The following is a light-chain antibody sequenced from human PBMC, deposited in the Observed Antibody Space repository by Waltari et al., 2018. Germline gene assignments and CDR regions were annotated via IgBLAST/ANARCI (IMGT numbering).Light chain of an antibody. CDR1: SNDIGSYNR. CDR3: GSYRGGHSWV. J-gene: IGLJ3*02. Sequence: QSALTLPASVSGSPGQSISISCTGTSNDIGSYNRVSWYQPHPGKAPKRLIYAVNKRPSGVSGRFSGSKSGNTASLTISGLQAEDEGDYYCGSYRGGHSWVFGGGAKLTVL. CDR2: AVN. V-gene: IGLV2-23*02.